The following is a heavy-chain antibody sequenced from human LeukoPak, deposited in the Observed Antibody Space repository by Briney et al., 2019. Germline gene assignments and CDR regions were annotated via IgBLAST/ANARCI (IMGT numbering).Heavy chain of an antibody. CDR2: FNPNTGGT. D-gene: IGHD5-18*01. Sequence: ASVRVSCKASGYTFSDYYIHWVRQAPGQGLEWMGWFNPNTGGTNYSQKFRGRVTMTEDKSISTAYLELNSLRSDDTAVYYCATGDGYAYGSASFDYWGQGTLVTVSS. J-gene: IGHJ4*02. CDR1: GYTFSDYY. V-gene: IGHV1-2*02. CDR3: ATGDGYAYGSASFDY.